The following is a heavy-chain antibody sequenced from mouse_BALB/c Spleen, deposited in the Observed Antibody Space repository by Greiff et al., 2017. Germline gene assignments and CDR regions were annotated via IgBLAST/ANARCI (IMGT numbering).Heavy chain of an antibody. CDR3: AEYGNYFDY. J-gene: IGHJ2*01. CDR2: IDPENGNT. V-gene: IGHV14-1*02. Sequence: VQLQQSGAELVRPGALVKLSCKASGFNIKDYYMHWVKQRPEQGLEWIGWIDPENGNTIYDPKFQGKASITADTSSNTAYLQLSSLTSEDTAVYYCAEYGNYFDYRGQGTTLTVSS. D-gene: IGHD2-10*02. CDR1: GFNIKDYY.